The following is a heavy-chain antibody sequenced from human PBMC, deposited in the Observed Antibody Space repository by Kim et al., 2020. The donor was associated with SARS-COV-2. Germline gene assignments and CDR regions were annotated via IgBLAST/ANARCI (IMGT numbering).Heavy chain of an antibody. CDR2: GSEK. V-gene: IGHV3-7*01. D-gene: IGHD3-16*01. Sequence: GSEKYYVDSVKGRLTISRDNAKNSLYLQMNSLRAEDTAVYYCARDWGGGYWGQGTLVTVSS. CDR3: ARDWGGGY. J-gene: IGHJ4*02.